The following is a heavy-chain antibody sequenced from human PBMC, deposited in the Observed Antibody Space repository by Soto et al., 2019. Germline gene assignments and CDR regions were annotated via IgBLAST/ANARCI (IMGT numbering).Heavy chain of an antibody. J-gene: IGHJ4*02. D-gene: IGHD1-26*01. V-gene: IGHV1-3*01. CDR3: ARDPKMGAIYY. CDR2: INAGNGKA. CDR1: GYPFSSYA. Sequence: VPCNASGYPFSSYAFRSVRLTPGQRLEWMGGINAGNGKAKYSQKFKGRVTITGDTSASTAYMELSSLRSEDTAVYYCARDPKMGAIYYWGQGTLVTVSS.